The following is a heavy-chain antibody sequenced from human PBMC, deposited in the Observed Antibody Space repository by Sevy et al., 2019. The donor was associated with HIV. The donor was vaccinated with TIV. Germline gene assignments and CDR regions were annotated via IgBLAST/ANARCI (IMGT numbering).Heavy chain of an antibody. D-gene: IGHD6-13*01. Sequence: GGSLRLSCAASGFTFSSYAMGWVRQAPGKGLEWVSGISGSGDSTYYGDFVRGRFTISRDNSKNTLFLEMNSLRAEDTGVYFCAKGVQQLVRGFFDYWGQGSLVTVSS. CDR2: ISGSGDST. CDR1: GFTFSSYA. CDR3: AKGVQQLVRGFFDY. V-gene: IGHV3-23*01. J-gene: IGHJ4*02.